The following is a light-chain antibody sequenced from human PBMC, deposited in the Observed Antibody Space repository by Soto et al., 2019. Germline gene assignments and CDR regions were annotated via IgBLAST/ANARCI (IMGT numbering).Light chain of an antibody. J-gene: IGLJ3*02. V-gene: IGLV1-47*01. Sequence: QYVLTQPPSASGTPGQRVTISCSGSSSNIGSNYVYWYQQLPGTAPKLLIYRNNQRPSGVPDRFSCSKSGTSASLAISGLRSEDEADYYCAAWDDSLSGLFGGGTQLTVL. CDR1: SSNIGSNY. CDR3: AAWDDSLSGL. CDR2: RNN.